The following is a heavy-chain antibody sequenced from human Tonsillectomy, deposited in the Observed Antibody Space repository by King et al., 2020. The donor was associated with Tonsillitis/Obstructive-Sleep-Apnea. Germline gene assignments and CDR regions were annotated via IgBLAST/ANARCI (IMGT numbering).Heavy chain of an antibody. D-gene: IGHD1-26*01. CDR3: ARAPGGIPALKTRYYYYYYMDV. CDR2: IYYHGST. Sequence: VQLQESGPGLVKPSQTLSLTCTVSGGSISSGGYYWSWIRQLPGKGLEWIGYIYYHGSTYYNPSLKSRVTISVDTSKNQFSLRLSSVTAADTAVYYCARAPGGIPALKTRYYYYYYMDVWGKGTTVTVSS. J-gene: IGHJ6*03. CDR1: GGSISSGGYY. V-gene: IGHV4-31*03.